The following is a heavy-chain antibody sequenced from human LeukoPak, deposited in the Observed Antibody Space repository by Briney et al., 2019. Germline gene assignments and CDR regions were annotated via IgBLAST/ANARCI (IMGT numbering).Heavy chain of an antibody. V-gene: IGHV3-48*03. CDR2: ISSSGSTI. Sequence: GGSLRLSCAASGFTFSRYEMNWVRQAPGKGLEWVSYISSSGSTIYYADSVQGRFTISRDNAQNSLYLQMSSLRAEDTAVYYCARNVYNFDYWGQGTLVTVSS. D-gene: IGHD3-10*02. CDR1: GFTFSRYE. CDR3: ARNVYNFDY. J-gene: IGHJ4*02.